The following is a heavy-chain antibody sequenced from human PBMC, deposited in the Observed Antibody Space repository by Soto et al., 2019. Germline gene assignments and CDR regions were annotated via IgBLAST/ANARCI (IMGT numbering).Heavy chain of an antibody. CDR2: INAGNGNT. CDR1: GYTFTSYA. Sequence: VASVKVSCKASGYTFTSYAMHWVRQAPGQRLEWMGWINAGNGNTKYSQKFQGRVTITRDTSASTAYMELSSLRSEYTAVYYCASSMYYYDSSGYHDAFDIWGQGTMVTVSS. V-gene: IGHV1-3*01. J-gene: IGHJ3*02. D-gene: IGHD3-22*01. CDR3: ASSMYYYDSSGYHDAFDI.